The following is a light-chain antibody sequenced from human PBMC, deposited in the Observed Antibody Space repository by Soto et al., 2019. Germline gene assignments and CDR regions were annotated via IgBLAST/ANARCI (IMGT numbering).Light chain of an antibody. CDR1: SSNIGAGYD. CDR2: GNS. Sequence: QSVLTQPPSVSGAPGQRVTISCTGSSSNIGAGYDVHWYQQLPGTAPKLLIYGNSNRPSGVPDRFSGSKSGTSAFLAITGLQAEDEADYYCQSYDSSLSGLVFGGGTKVTVL. J-gene: IGLJ2*01. V-gene: IGLV1-40*01. CDR3: QSYDSSLSGLV.